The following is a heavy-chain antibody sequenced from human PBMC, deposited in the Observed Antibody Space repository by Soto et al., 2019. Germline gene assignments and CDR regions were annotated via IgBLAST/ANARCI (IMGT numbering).Heavy chain of an antibody. Sequence: QVQLVQSGAEVKKPGASVKVSCKASGYTFTSYYMHWVRQAPGQGLEWMGIINPSGGSTSYAQKFQGRVTMTRDTSTSTVYIELSSLRSEDTAVYYCVYYYDSSGYEDWGQGTLVTVSS. CDR2: INPSGGST. J-gene: IGHJ4*02. V-gene: IGHV1-46*01. D-gene: IGHD3-22*01. CDR1: GYTFTSYY. CDR3: VYYYDSSGYED.